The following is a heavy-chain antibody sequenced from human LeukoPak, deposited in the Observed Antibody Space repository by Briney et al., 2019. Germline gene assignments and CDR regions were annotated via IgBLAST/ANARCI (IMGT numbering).Heavy chain of an antibody. D-gene: IGHD3-22*01. Sequence: PGGSLRLSCAASGFTFSNYWMPWVRQAPGKGLVWVSRIESDGTSTSYADSVKGRFTMSRDNAKNTLYLQMNSLRAEDTAVYYCARDLREYYESSGYNDYWGQGTLVTVSS. V-gene: IGHV3-74*01. CDR2: IESDGTST. CDR1: GFTFSNYW. CDR3: ARDLREYYESSGYNDY. J-gene: IGHJ4*02.